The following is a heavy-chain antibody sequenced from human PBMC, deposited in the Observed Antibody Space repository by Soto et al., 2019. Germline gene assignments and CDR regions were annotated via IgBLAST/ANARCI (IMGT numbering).Heavy chain of an antibody. V-gene: IGHV3-23*01. CDR1: GFTFSRFA. D-gene: IGHD1-26*01. CDR2: FSGPGGGT. Sequence: EVQLLESGGGLVHLGGSLRLSCEASGFTFSRFAMSWVRQTPGKGLEWVSTFSGPGGGTYYADYVKGRFTISRDNSKNTVYLQMTSLRADDTAVYYCADGGRYPYYWGPGTLVTVSS. CDR3: ADGGRYPYY. J-gene: IGHJ4*02.